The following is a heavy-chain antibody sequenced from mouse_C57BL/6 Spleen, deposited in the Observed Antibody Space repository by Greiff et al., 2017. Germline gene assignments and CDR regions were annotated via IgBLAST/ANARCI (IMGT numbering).Heavy chain of an antibody. J-gene: IGHJ4*01. CDR1: GYSFTGYY. CDR3: ARDCASSYDAMDY. V-gene: IGHV1-42*01. D-gene: IGHD1-1*01. Sequence: EVQLQQSGPELVKPGASVKISCKASGYSFTGYYMNWVKQSPEKSLEWIGEINPSTGGTTYNQKFKAKATLTVNKSSSTAYMQLKSLTSEDSAVYYCARDCASSYDAMDYWGQGTSVTVSS. CDR2: INPSTGGT.